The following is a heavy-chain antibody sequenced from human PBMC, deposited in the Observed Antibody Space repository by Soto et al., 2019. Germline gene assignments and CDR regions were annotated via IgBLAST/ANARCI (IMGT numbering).Heavy chain of an antibody. CDR2: IYGSGGGI. V-gene: IGHV3-23*01. D-gene: IGHD3-10*01. CDR1: GLPHSLFA. Sequence: GGSLRLSCIASGLPHSLFAMMWIRQAPGKGLECVSGIYGSGGGIQYADSVKGRFTISRDNSKNTVYLQMTDLRADDTAIYYCAKDAVYNDGLWLMDLWGQGTQVTVYS. CDR3: AKDAVYNDGLWLMDL. J-gene: IGHJ4*02.